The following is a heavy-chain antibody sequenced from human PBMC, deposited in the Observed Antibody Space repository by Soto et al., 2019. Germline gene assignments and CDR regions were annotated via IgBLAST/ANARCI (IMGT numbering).Heavy chain of an antibody. Sequence: PGGSLRLSCAASGFTFSSYSMNWVRQAPGKGLEWVSYISSSSSTIYYADSVKGRFTISRDNAKNSLYLQMNSLRDEDTAVYYCARESYCGGDCYTPMAEYFQHWGQGTLVTSPQ. CDR2: ISSSSSTI. CDR3: ARESYCGGDCYTPMAEYFQH. V-gene: IGHV3-48*02. J-gene: IGHJ1*01. D-gene: IGHD2-21*02. CDR1: GFTFSSYS.